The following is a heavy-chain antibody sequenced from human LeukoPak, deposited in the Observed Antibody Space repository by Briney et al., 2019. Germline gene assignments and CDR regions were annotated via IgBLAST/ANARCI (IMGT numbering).Heavy chain of an antibody. CDR2: IYYSGNT. J-gene: IGHJ6*03. CDR1: GGSISSNSYY. Sequence: PSETLSLTCTVSGGSISSNSYYWAWIRQPPGKGLEWIGTIYYSGNTYYNPSLKSRVTISIDTSKNQFSLKLSSVTAADTAVYYSSRLSYYNYYMDVWGKGTTVIVSS. CDR3: SRLSYYNYYMDV. V-gene: IGHV4-39*01.